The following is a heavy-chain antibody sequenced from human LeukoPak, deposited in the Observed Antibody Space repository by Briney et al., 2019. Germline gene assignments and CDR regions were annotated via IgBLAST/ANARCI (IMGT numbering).Heavy chain of an antibody. Sequence: PGGSLRLSFAASGFTFSSYAMSWVRQAPGKGLEWVSAISGSGGSTYYADSVKGRFTISRDNSKNTLYLQMNSLRPEDTAVYYCARDRVYSSSSRTRGAFDIWGQGTMVTVSS. CDR2: ISGSGGST. D-gene: IGHD6-6*01. J-gene: IGHJ3*02. CDR1: GFTFSSYA. CDR3: ARDRVYSSSSRTRGAFDI. V-gene: IGHV3-23*01.